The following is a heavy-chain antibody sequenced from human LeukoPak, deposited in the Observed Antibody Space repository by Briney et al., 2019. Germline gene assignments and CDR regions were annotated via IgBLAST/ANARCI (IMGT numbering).Heavy chain of an antibody. J-gene: IGHJ4*02. CDR2: IDPSDSYT. Sequence: GESLRISCKGSGYSSTSYWISWVRQMPGKGLEWMGRIDPSDSYTNYSPSFQGHVTISADKSISTAYLQWSSLKASDTAMYYCARQSYYYGSGSYYEQDYWGQGTLVTVSS. CDR3: ARQSYYYGSGSYYEQDY. D-gene: IGHD3-10*01. CDR1: GYSSTSYW. V-gene: IGHV5-10-1*01.